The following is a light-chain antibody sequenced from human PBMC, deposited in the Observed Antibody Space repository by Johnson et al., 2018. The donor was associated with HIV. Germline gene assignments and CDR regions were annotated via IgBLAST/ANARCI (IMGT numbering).Light chain of an antibody. CDR3: GTWDTSLTKGGV. J-gene: IGLJ1*01. CDR1: SSTIGNNY. CDR2: KHD. Sequence: QSVLTQPPSVSAAPGQEVTISCSGSSSTIGNNYVSWYQVLPGTAPKLLIYKHDKRPSGIPERFSGSKSGTSATLGITGLQTGDEADYYCGTWDTSLTKGGVFGTGTKVTVL. V-gene: IGLV1-51*02.